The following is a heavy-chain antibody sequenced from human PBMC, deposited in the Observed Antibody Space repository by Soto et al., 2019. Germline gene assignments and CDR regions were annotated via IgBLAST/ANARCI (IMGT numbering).Heavy chain of an antibody. CDR3: AKATATGGGAFDI. J-gene: IGHJ3*02. Sequence: GGSLRLSCAASGFICSSYDMSWVRQAPGKGLEWVSTILVDGRTFYVDSVKGRFTISRDSSQNTVYLQMNSLTAGDTALYYCAKATATGGGAFDICGQGTMVTVS. CDR2: ILVDGRT. D-gene: IGHD2-8*02. V-gene: IGHV3-23*01. CDR1: GFICSSYD.